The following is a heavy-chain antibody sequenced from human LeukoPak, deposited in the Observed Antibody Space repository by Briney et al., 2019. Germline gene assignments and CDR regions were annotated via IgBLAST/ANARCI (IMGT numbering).Heavy chain of an antibody. V-gene: IGHV3-30-3*01. CDR1: GFTFSNYV. CDR3: ARARGDSSPASRYFDY. J-gene: IGHJ4*02. D-gene: IGHD5-18*01. CDR2: IAYDGGEK. Sequence: PGGSLRLSCAASGFTFSNYVMHWVRQAPGKGLEWVALIAYDGGEKYYADSVKGRFTISRDNSKNTLYLQMNSLRAEDTAMFYCARARGDSSPASRYFDYWGQGALVPVSS.